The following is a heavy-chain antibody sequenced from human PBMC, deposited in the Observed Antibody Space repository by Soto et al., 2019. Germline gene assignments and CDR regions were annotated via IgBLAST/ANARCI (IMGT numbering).Heavy chain of an antibody. D-gene: IGHD2-2*01. CDR1: GGSISSYY. J-gene: IGHJ5*02. V-gene: IGHV4-59*01. Sequence: PSETLSLTCTVSGGSISSYYWSWIRQPPGKGLEWIGYIYYSGSTNYNPSLKSRVTISVDTSKNQFSLKLSSVTAADTAVYYCARWNYCSSTSCYVLRGSNWFDPWGQGTLVTVSS. CDR2: IYYSGST. CDR3: ARWNYCSSTSCYVLRGSNWFDP.